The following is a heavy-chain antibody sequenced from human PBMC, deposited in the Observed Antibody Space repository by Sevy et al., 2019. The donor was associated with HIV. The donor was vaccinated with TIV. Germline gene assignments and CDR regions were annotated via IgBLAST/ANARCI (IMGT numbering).Heavy chain of an antibody. CDR1: GFTVSTKY. V-gene: IGHV3-53*01. Sequence: GGSLRLSCAASGFTVSTKYMSWVRQAPGKGLEWVSVIYSAHSTYYTDSVKGRFTISRDNSKNTLYLQMNSLRAEDTAVYYCARGKLDYGDYYYFDYWGQGILVTVSS. CDR2: IYSAHST. D-gene: IGHD4-17*01. J-gene: IGHJ4*02. CDR3: ARGKLDYGDYYYFDY.